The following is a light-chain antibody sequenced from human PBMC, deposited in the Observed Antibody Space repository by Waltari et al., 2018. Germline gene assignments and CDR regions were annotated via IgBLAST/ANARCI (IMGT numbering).Light chain of an antibody. CDR2: DDT. CDR1: NIGRRT. Sequence: SYVLTQPPSVSVAPGQTARIPCGGNNIGRRTVHGYQQRPGPAPVLVGYDDTDRPSGIPGRFSGSNSGDTATLTISRVEAGDEADYYCHVWDSSSDPVVFGGGTKLTVL. V-gene: IGLV3-21*02. J-gene: IGLJ2*01. CDR3: HVWDSSSDPVV.